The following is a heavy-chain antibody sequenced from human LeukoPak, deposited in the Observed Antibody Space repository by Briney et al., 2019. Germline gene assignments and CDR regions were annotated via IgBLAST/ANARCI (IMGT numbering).Heavy chain of an antibody. CDR1: AFTVSISRYW. V-gene: IGHV3-74*01. CDR2: IDTDGSNS. Sequence: GGSLRLSCAASAFTVSISRYWMHWVRQAPGKGLVWVSRIDTDGSNSDYADSVKGRFTISRDNAKNTVYLQMNSLRPEDTAVYYCAKPPAVDFDWNYVDYYYYMDVWGKGTTVTVSS. CDR3: AKPPAVDFDWNYVDYYYYMDV. D-gene: IGHD1-7*01. J-gene: IGHJ6*03.